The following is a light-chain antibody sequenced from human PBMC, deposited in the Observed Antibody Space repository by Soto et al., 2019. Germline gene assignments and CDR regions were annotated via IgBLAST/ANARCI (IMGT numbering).Light chain of an antibody. CDR3: SSYTSTNTLI. CDR1: SSDVGGYNY. CDR2: EVI. V-gene: IGLV2-14*01. J-gene: IGLJ2*01. Sequence: QSALTQPASVSGSPGQSITISCTGTSSDVGGYNYASWYQQHPGKAPKLIIYEVINRPSGVSNRFSGSTSGNTASLTISGLQADDEADYFCSSYTSTNTLIFGGGTKVTVL.